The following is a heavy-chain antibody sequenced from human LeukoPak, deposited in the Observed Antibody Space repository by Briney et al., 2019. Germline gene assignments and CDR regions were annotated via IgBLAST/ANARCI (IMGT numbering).Heavy chain of an antibody. CDR3: ARPSNSSLLWFGESPAPPFDY. Sequence: ASVKVSCKASGYTFTSYAMHWVRQAPGQRLEWMGWINAGNGNTKYSQKFQGRVTITRDTSASTAYMELSSLRSEDTAVYYCARPSNSSLLWFGESPAPPFDYWGQGTLVTVSS. CDR2: INAGNGNT. V-gene: IGHV1-3*01. D-gene: IGHD3-10*01. J-gene: IGHJ4*02. CDR1: GYTFTSYA.